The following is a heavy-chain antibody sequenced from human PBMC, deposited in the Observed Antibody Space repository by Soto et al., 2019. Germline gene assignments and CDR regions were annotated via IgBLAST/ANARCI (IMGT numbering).Heavy chain of an antibody. CDR2: IERDEDDK. D-gene: IGHD1-20*01. CDR3: ARSIRGPRRFNGMDV. J-gene: IGHJ6*02. Sequence: SGPTLVNPTETLTLTRTFSGFSLTSPGMCVSWIRQSPGKALEWLALIERDEDDKYYSTSLKTRLTISKDTRKNQVVLTMANMEPADTATYYCARSIRGPRRFNGMDVWGQGTTVTVSS. CDR1: GFSLTSPGMC. V-gene: IGHV2-70*13.